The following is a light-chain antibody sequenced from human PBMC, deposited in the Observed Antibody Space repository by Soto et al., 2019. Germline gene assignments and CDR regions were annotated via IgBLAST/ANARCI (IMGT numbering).Light chain of an antibody. CDR1: ISDVGSYNY. CDR2: EVS. V-gene: IGLV2-14*01. CDR3: SSYTSSSTL. J-gene: IGLJ1*01. Sequence: QSVLTQPASVCGSPGQSITISCTGTISDVGSYNYVSWYQQHPGKAPKLMIYEVSDRPSGISSRFSGSKSGNTASLTISGLQTEDEADYYCSSYTSSSTLFGTGTKVTVL.